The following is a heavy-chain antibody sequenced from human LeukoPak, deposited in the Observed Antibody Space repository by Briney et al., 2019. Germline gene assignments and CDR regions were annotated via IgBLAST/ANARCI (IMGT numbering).Heavy chain of an antibody. CDR3: AREEVVPANDY. CDR1: GFTFSSYE. CDR2: ISSSGSTI. V-gene: IGHV3-48*03. D-gene: IGHD2-2*01. J-gene: IGHJ4*02. Sequence: GGSLRLSCAASGFTFSSYEMNWVRQAPGKGPEWVSYISSSGSTIYYADSVKGRFTISRDNAKNSLYLQMNSLRAEDTAVYYCAREEVVPANDYWGQGTLVTVSS.